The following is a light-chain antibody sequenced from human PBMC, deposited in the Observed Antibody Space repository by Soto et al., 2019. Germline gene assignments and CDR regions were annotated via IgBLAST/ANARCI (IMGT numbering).Light chain of an antibody. Sequence: QSVLTQPPSVTGAPGQRVTISCTGTNSNIGAGYDVHWYQQFPGKAPKLLISAYTNRPSGIPDRFSGSKSGTSASLAITGLQAEDEADFYCQSYDNSLSGSWVFGGGTKLTVL. CDR1: NSNIGAGYD. V-gene: IGLV1-40*01. CDR2: AYT. CDR3: QSYDNSLSGSWV. J-gene: IGLJ3*02.